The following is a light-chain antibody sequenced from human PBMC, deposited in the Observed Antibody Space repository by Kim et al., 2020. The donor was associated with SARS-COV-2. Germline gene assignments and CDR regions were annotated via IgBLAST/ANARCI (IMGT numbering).Light chain of an antibody. V-gene: IGLV2-23*02. CDR1: SSDVGSYNL. Sequence: QSALTQPASVSGSPGQSITISCTGTSSDVGSYNLVSWYQQHPGKAPKLVIYEVFERPSGISNRFSGSKSGDTASLTITGLQAEDEAYYYCNSFAGSSTPRVLFGGGTQLTVL. CDR3: NSFAGSSTPRVL. CDR2: EVF. J-gene: IGLJ2*01.